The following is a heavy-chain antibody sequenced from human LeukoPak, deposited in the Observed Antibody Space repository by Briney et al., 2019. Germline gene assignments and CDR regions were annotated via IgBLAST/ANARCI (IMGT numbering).Heavy chain of an antibody. CDR3: ARGTYYYGSGSYYDY. D-gene: IGHD3-10*01. J-gene: IGHJ4*02. V-gene: IGHV1-69*01. CDR2: IIPIFGTA. CDR1: GGTFSSYA. Sequence: SVKVSCKASGGTFSSYAISWVRQAPGQGLEWMGGIIPIFGTANYAQKFQGRVTITADESTNTAYMELSSLRSEDTAVYYCARGTYYYGSGSYYDYWGQGTLVTVSS.